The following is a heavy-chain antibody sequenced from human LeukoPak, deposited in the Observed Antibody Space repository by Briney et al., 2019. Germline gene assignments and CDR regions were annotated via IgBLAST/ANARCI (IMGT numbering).Heavy chain of an antibody. CDR1: GGSISSSSYY. J-gene: IGHJ4*02. V-gene: IGHV4-39*07. Sequence: PSETLSLTCTVSGGSISSSSYYWGWIRQPPGKGLEWIGSIYHSGSTYYSPSLKSRITISADTSKNQFSLEMSSVTAADTAVYYCARFADNWGQGTLVTVSS. CDR2: IYHSGST. CDR3: ARFADN.